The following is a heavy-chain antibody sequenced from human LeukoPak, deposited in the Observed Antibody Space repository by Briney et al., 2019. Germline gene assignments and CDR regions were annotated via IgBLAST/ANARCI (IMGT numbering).Heavy chain of an antibody. CDR3: ARDRTVVHY. Sequence: GGSLRLSCAASGFTFSGYWMSWVRQAPGKGLEWVANIKQDGSEKYYVDSVKGRFTISRDNAKNSLYLQMNSLRAEDTAVYYCARDRTVVHYWGQGTLVTVSS. J-gene: IGHJ4*02. CDR1: GFTFSGYW. D-gene: IGHD2-15*01. CDR2: IKQDGSEK. V-gene: IGHV3-7*01.